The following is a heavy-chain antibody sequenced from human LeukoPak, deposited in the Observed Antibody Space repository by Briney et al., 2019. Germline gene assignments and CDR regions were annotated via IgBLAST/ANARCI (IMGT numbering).Heavy chain of an antibody. CDR3: ARGAHYYDSSALPHY. D-gene: IGHD3-22*01. V-gene: IGHV1-2*04. CDR1: GYTFTGYY. J-gene: IGHJ4*02. Sequence: GASVKVSCKASGYTFTGYYMHWVRQAPGQGLEWMGWINPNSGGTNYAQKFQGWVTMTRDTSISTAYMELSRLRSDDTAVYYCARGAHYYDSSALPHYWGQGTLVTVSS. CDR2: INPNSGGT.